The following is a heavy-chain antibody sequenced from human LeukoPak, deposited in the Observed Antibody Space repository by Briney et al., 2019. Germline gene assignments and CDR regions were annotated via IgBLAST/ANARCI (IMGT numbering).Heavy chain of an antibody. Sequence: ASVKVSCKASGYTFTSYGISWVRQAPGQGLEWMGWISAYNGNTNYAQKLQGRVTMTTDTSTSTAYMEPRSLRSDDTAVYYCARSPWEAGLYYFDYWGQGTLVTVSS. CDR2: ISAYNGNT. D-gene: IGHD1-26*01. CDR1: GYTFTSYG. CDR3: ARSPWEAGLYYFDY. V-gene: IGHV1-18*01. J-gene: IGHJ4*02.